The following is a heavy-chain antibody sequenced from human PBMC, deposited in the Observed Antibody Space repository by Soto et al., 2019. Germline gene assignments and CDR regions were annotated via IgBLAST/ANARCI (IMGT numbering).Heavy chain of an antibody. V-gene: IGHV4-59*02. J-gene: IGHJ6*02. CDR2: ILYTGNT. D-gene: IGHD3-10*01. CDR3: ARAAYGSGSYYAPYYYYAMDV. Sequence: SETLSLTCTVSGASVSSYYWSWIRQPPGKGLEWLGYILYTGNTNYSPSLKSRVTMSVDTSKNQVSLKLSAVTAADTAVYFCARAAYGSGSYYAPYYYYAMDVWGQGTRVTVSS. CDR1: GASVSSYY.